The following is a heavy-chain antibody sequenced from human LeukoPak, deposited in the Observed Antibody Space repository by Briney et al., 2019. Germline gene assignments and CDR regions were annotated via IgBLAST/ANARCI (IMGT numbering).Heavy chain of an antibody. D-gene: IGHD5-12*01. Sequence: ASVKVSCKASVYTFTGYYLHWVRQAPGQGLEWMGWINPNSGGTNYAQKLQGRVTMTRDTSINTAYMELSRLRSDDTAVYYCAIVATTQLFDSWGQGTLVTVSS. CDR1: VYTFTGYY. CDR2: INPNSGGT. J-gene: IGHJ4*02. CDR3: AIVATTQLFDS. V-gene: IGHV1-2*02.